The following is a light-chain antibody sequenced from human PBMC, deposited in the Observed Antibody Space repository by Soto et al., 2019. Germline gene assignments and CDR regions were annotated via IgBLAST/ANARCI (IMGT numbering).Light chain of an antibody. CDR2: DVF. V-gene: IGLV2-14*01. Sequence: QSALTQPASVSGSPGQSITISCTGTSSDVCFYNYVSWFQQHPGKAPKLLIYDVFSRPSGVSNRFSGSKSGNTASLTISGLQAEDEADYSCNSYTVTNPLTYVFGSGTKVTVL. CDR3: NSYTVTNPLTYV. J-gene: IGLJ1*01. CDR1: SSDVCFYNY.